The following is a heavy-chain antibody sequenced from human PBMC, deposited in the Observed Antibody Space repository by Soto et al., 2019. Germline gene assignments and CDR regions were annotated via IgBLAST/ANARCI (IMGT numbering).Heavy chain of an antibody. V-gene: IGHV3-48*02. Sequence: RLSCAASGFTFSSYSMNWVRQAPGKGLEWVSYISSSSSTIYYADSVKGRFTISRDNAKNSLYLQMNSLRDEDTAVYYCARDGYYDFWSGYYADAFDIWGQGTMVTVSS. CDR3: ARDGYYDFWSGYYADAFDI. CDR2: ISSSSSTI. CDR1: GFTFSSYS. D-gene: IGHD3-3*01. J-gene: IGHJ3*02.